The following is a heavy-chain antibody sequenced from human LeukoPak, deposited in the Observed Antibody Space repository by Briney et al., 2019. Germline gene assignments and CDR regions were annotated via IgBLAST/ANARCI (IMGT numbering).Heavy chain of an antibody. CDR1: GFTFSRYY. D-gene: IGHD5-18*01. CDR2: INEDGSGT. V-gene: IGHV3-7*01. Sequence: GGSLRLSCAVSGFTFSRYYMRWVRQTPGKGREWLANINEDGSGTYYVDSVKCRFTISRDNAKNSLYLQMSSLRVEDTAVYSCAKDPPTVMANAFHIWGQGTMVTVS. J-gene: IGHJ3*02. CDR3: AKDPPTVMANAFHI.